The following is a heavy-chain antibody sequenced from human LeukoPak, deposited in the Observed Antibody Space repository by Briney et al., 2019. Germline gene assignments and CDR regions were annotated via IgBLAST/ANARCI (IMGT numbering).Heavy chain of an antibody. V-gene: IGHV3-21*01. J-gene: IGHJ3*02. CDR1: GFTFSSYS. D-gene: IGHD5-18*01. Sequence: GGSLRLSCAASGFTFSSYSMNWVRQAPGKGLEWVSSSSSSSSYIYYADSVKGRFTISRDNAKNSLYLQMNSLRAEDTAVYYCARDRIQLWLDAFDIWGQGTMVTVSS. CDR2: SSSSSSYI. CDR3: ARDRIQLWLDAFDI.